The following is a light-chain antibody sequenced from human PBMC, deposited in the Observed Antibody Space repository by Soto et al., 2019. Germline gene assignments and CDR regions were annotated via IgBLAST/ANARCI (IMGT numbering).Light chain of an antibody. Sequence: DIQMTQSPSTLSASVGDRVTITCRASQSISSGLAWYQQKAGKAPKLLIYKASSLETGVPSRFSGSGFGTEFTLTISNLQPDDFATYYCQQYDNYPLTFGGGTKVDIK. CDR2: KAS. V-gene: IGKV1-5*03. J-gene: IGKJ4*01. CDR1: QSISSG. CDR3: QQYDNYPLT.